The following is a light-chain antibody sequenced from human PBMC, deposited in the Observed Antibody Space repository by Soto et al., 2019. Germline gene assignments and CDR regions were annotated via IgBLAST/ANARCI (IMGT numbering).Light chain of an antibody. J-gene: IGKJ2*03. CDR3: QQSYSNPPG. Sequence: DIQMTQSPSSLYASVGDRVTITCRASQSISNYFNWYQQKPGKAPKLLIYAASSLQSGVPSRFSGSGSGTDLTLTISSLQPEDFATYYGQQSYSNPPGFGQGTKLEIK. CDR2: AAS. V-gene: IGKV1-39*01. CDR1: QSISNY.